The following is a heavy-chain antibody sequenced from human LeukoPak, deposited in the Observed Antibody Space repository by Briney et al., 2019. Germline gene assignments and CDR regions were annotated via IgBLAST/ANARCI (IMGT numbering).Heavy chain of an antibody. Sequence: SETLSLTCTVSGGSISSYYWSWIRQPAGKGLEYIGRIYTSGSTHYNPSLKSRVTMSVDRSKNQFSLKLSSVTAADTAVYYCARGTIVVVPQGGYYFDYWGQGTLVTVSS. CDR3: ARGTIVVVPQGGYYFDY. V-gene: IGHV4-4*07. D-gene: IGHD2-2*01. CDR2: IYTSGST. J-gene: IGHJ4*02. CDR1: GGSISSYY.